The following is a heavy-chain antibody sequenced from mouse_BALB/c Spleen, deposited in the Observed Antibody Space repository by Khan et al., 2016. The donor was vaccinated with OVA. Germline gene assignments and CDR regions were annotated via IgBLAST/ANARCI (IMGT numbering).Heavy chain of an antibody. CDR2: IWGDGGT. Sequence: VQLKESGPGLVAPSQSLSITCTVSGFSITSHGVSWVRQPPGKGLEWLGVIWGDGGTNYHSALISRMSISKDNSQNQVFLQLNSLQTDDTATYYCATFSHGNFFYYVMDYWGQGTPVTVSS. J-gene: IGHJ4*01. CDR1: GFSITSHG. V-gene: IGHV2-3*01. D-gene: IGHD2-1*01. CDR3: ATFSHGNFFYYVMDY.